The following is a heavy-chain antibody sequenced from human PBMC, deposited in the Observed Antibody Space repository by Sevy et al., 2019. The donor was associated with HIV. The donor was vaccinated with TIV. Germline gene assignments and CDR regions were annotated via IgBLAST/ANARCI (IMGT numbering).Heavy chain of an antibody. CDR1: GFNFNEYA. CDR2: ITWNSDSV. V-gene: IGHV3-9*01. D-gene: IGHD6-19*01. J-gene: IGHJ3*02. CDR3: AKDLISVAGFYAFDM. Sequence: GGSLRLSCAASGFNFNEYAMHWVRQAPGKGLEWVSGITWNSDSVVYADSVKGRFTISRDKAKNSLYLQMNSLRPEDTALYYCAKDLISVAGFYAFDMWGQGTMVTVSS.